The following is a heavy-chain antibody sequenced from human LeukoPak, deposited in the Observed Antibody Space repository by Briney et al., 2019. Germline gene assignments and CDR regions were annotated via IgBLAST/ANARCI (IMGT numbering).Heavy chain of an antibody. CDR2: ISANNGDT. D-gene: IGHD1-1*01. CDR1: GYTFTSYG. Sequence: ASVKVSCKASGYTFTSYGISWVRQAPGQGLEWMGWISANNGDTDYPPKLQDRVTMTTDTYTSTAYMELRSLRSDDTAMYYCARESHETREDYWGQGTLVAVSS. J-gene: IGHJ4*02. CDR3: ARESHETREDY. V-gene: IGHV1-18*01.